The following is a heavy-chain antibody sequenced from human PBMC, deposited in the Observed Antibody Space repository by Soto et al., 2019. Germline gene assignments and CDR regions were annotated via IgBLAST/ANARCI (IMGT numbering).Heavy chain of an antibody. J-gene: IGHJ3*02. CDR3: AKSIFGVVTLHGAFDI. D-gene: IGHD3-3*01. Sequence: GGSLRLSCAASGFTFSSYGMHWVRQAPGKGLEWVAVISYDGSNKYYADSVKGRFTISRDNSKNTLYLQMNSLRAEDTAVYYCAKSIFGVVTLHGAFDIWGQGTMVTVSS. CDR1: GFTFSSYG. CDR2: ISYDGSNK. V-gene: IGHV3-30*18.